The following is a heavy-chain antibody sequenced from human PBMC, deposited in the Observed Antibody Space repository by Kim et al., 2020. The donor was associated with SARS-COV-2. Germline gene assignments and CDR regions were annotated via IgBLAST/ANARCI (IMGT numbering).Heavy chain of an antibody. CDR2: MSAYNGNT. J-gene: IGHJ4*02. CDR1: GYTFTSYD. D-gene: IGHD1-26*01. V-gene: IGHV1-18*01. Sequence: ASVKVSCKAYGYTFTSYDLSWVRQAPGQGLEWMGWMSAYNGNTNYAQSLQGRVTMTTDTSTSTAYMELRSLTSDDTAVYYCAREVGHFDYWGQGTLVTVSS. CDR3: AREVGHFDY.